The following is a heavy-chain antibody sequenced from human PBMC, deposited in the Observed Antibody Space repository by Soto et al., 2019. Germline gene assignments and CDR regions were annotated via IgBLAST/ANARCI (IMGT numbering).Heavy chain of an antibody. V-gene: IGHV4-39*01. CDR3: ARLGGIDY. D-gene: IGHD3-16*01. J-gene: IGHJ4*02. Sequence: SETLSLTCTVSGGSISISSYQWAWIRQPPEKGLEWIGSMYYSGSTYYNPSLKSRVTMSVDTSKNQFSLKLSSVTAADTAVYYCARLGGIDYWGQGILVTFSS. CDR1: GGSISISSYQ. CDR2: MYYSGST.